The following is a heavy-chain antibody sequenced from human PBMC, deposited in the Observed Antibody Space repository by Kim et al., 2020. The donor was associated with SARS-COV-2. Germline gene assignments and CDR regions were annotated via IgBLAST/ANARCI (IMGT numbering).Heavy chain of an antibody. CDR3: TTVSMR. V-gene: IGHV3-15*01. CDR1: GIPFSDAW. D-gene: IGHD2-2*01. J-gene: IGHJ4*02. CDR2: IKSKTDGGTA. Sequence: GGSLRLSCAVSGIPFSDAWFNWVRQSPGKGLEWVGRIKSKTDGGTADLAAPVKGRFAISRDDSKNTLYLLMNDVKTDDAAMYYFTTVSMRWGQGTLVTVS.